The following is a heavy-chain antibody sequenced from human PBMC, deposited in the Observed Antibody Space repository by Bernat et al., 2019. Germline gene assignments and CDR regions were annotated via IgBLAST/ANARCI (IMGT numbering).Heavy chain of an antibody. CDR2: INHTGRT. Sequence: QVQLQQWGAGLLKPSETLSLTCDVYGGPFSGYYWSWIRQAPGKGLEWIGEINHTGRTNYNPSLQSRVPMSVDTSKTPFSLYLTSVTAADTAVYYCARAPRSYQDRSGQATWFDPWGQGALVTVSS. CDR1: GGPFSGYY. D-gene: IGHD3-22*01. CDR3: ARAPRSYQDRSGQATWFDP. J-gene: IGHJ5*02. V-gene: IGHV4-34*01.